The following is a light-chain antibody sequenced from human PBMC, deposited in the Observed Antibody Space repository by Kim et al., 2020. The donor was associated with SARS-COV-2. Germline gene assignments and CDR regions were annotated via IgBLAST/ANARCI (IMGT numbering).Light chain of an antibody. CDR2: GKN. Sequence: VALGQTVRITCQGDSLRSYYATWYQQKPGQAPILVIYGKNNRPSGIPDRFSGSTSGNTASLTITGTQAGDEADYYCNSRDSNDNVVFGGGTQLTVL. V-gene: IGLV3-19*01. CDR3: NSRDSNDNVV. J-gene: IGLJ3*02. CDR1: SLRSYY.